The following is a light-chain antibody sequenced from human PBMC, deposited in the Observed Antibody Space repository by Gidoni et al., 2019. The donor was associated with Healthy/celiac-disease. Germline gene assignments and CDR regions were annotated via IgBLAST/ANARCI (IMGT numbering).Light chain of an antibody. CDR1: QSISSW. J-gene: IGKJ2*04. CDR2: NAS. CDR3: QQYNSYPCS. V-gene: IGKV1-5*03. Sequence: DSQMKQSPSTLSASVGDRVTITCRASQSISSWLSWYQQKPGKAPKLLIYNASSLESGVPSRFSGSGSGTEFTLTISSLQPDDFATYYFQQYNSYPCSFGQGTKLEIK.